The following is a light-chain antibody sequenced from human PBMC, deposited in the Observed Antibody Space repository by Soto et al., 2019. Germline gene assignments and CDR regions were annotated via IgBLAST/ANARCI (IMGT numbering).Light chain of an antibody. CDR2: GAS. Sequence: EIMMTQSPATLSVSPGESSTLSCRASQRFSSNLAWYQQKPGQAPRLLISGASTRAAGIPDRFSGSGSETDFTLTISRLEPEDFALYFCQQYGNSRITFGQGTRLEIK. CDR3: QQYGNSRIT. CDR1: QRFSSN. V-gene: IGKV3D-15*01. J-gene: IGKJ5*01.